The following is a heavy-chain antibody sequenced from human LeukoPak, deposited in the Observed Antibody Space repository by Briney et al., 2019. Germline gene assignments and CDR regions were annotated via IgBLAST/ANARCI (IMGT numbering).Heavy chain of an antibody. CDR3: AKAARLGPSHFDY. CDR1: GFTFTAYG. CDR2: VWVDGNNK. D-gene: IGHD6-25*01. V-gene: IGHV3-33*03. Sequence: GRSLRPSCATSGFTFTAYGLHWVRQAPGMGLEWVAVVWVDGNNKFYADSVKGRFTISRDNSRSTLYLHMNSLRDDDTAVYYCAKAARLGPSHFDYWGRGTLVTVSS. J-gene: IGHJ4*02.